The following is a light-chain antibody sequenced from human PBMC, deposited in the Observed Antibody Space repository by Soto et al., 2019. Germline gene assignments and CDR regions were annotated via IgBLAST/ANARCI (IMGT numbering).Light chain of an antibody. Sequence: QSAPTQPASVSGSPGQSITISCTGTPNDVATYNLVSWHQHHPGKAPKVIIYEVIKRPSGVSDRFSGSKSGNTASLTISGLQAEDEADYFCCSYAGGNTFVFGGGTQLTVL. CDR1: PNDVATYNL. J-gene: IGLJ7*01. CDR2: EVI. V-gene: IGLV2-23*02. CDR3: CSYAGGNTFV.